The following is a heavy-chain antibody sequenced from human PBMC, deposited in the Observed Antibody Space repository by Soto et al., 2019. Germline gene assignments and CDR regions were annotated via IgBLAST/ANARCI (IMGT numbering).Heavy chain of an antibody. V-gene: IGHV4-59*01. CDR3: ARSTVRGVYWFDP. J-gene: IGHJ5*02. CDR2: VYYSGTT. Sequence: PSETLSLTCTVSGGSISSYYWSWIRQPPGKGLEWIGYVYYSGTTNYSPSLKSRVTISVDTSENQFSLKLSSVTAADTAVYYCARSTVRGVYWFDPWGQGTLVTVS. D-gene: IGHD3-10*01. CDR1: GGSISSYY.